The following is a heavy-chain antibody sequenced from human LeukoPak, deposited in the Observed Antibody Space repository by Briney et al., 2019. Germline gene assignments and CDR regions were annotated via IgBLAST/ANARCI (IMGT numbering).Heavy chain of an antibody. D-gene: IGHD3-10*01. J-gene: IGHJ4*02. CDR2: IYHSGST. V-gene: IGHV4-30-2*03. Sequence: SETLSLTCAVSGGSISSGGYSWSWIRQSPGKGLEWIGSIYHSGSTYYNPSLKSRVTISVDTSKNQFSLKLSSVTAADTAVYYCARVVRGVTSYYFDYWGQGTLVTVSS. CDR1: GGSISSGGYS. CDR3: ARVVRGVTSYYFDY.